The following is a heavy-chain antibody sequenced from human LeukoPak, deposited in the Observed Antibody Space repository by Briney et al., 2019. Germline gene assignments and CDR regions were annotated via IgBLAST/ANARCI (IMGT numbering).Heavy chain of an antibody. J-gene: IGHJ4*02. CDR3: AKGDWNQFWYFDY. CDR2: ISGSGGST. V-gene: IGHV3-23*01. Sequence: PGGSLRLSCAASGFTFSSYAMTWVRLAPGKGLEWVSAISGSGGSTYYADSVKGRFTISRDNSKNTLYLQMNSLRAEDTAVYYCAKGDWNQFWYFDYWGQGTLVTVSS. D-gene: IGHD1-14*01. CDR1: GFTFSSYA.